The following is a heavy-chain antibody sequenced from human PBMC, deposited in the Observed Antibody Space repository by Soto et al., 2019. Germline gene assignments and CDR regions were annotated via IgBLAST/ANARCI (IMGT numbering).Heavy chain of an antibody. CDR1: GFTFSNYA. J-gene: IGHJ4*02. CDR2: ISGSGGWT. CDR3: AKGKNIVVGPGVIDY. V-gene: IGHV3-23*01. D-gene: IGHD2-2*01. Sequence: EVQLWESGGGLVQPGGSLRLSCAASGFTFSNYAMSWVRQAPGKGLEWVSAISGSGGWTYYADSVKGRFTIPRDNSKNTVYLDLSHLGADDSAVYYCAKGKNIVVGPGVIDYWGQGTVVTVSS.